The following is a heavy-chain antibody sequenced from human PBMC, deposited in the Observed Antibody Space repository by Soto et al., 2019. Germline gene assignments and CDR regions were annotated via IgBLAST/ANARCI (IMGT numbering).Heavy chain of an antibody. Sequence: PGGSLRLSCAASGFTFSSYAMSWVRQAPGKGLEWVSAISGSGGSTYYADSVKGRFTISRDNSKNTLYLQMNSLRAEDTAVYYCAKATPYCSSTSCYVMPDYYYGMDVWGQGTTVTVSS. D-gene: IGHD2-2*01. CDR3: AKATPYCSSTSCYVMPDYYYGMDV. J-gene: IGHJ6*02. CDR2: ISGSGGST. V-gene: IGHV3-23*01. CDR1: GFTFSSYA.